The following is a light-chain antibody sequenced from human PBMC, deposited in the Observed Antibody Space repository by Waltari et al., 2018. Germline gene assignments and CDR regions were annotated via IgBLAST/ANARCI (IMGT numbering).Light chain of an antibody. J-gene: IGLJ3*02. Sequence: SFELTHTSSLSVSPGQTVRITLSGDVLANKYARWFQQKPGQAPILIISKDTERPSGIPERFAGSSSGTTVTLTISGAQVEDEADYYCYSAADNDLGVFGGGTKLTVL. CDR2: KDT. V-gene: IGLV3-27*01. CDR3: YSAADNDLGV. CDR1: VLANKY.